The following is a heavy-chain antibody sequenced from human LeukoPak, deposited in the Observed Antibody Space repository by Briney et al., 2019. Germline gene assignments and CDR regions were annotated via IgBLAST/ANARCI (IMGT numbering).Heavy chain of an antibody. Sequence: GASVKVSCTASGYTFANYAIHWVRQAPGQRLEWMGWINAGNGNTKYSQKFQGRVTFTRDTSASTAYMELSSLRSEDTAVYYCARAAITHQASFDYWGQGTLVTVSS. D-gene: IGHD2-21*01. J-gene: IGHJ4*02. CDR1: GYTFANYA. CDR2: INAGNGNT. CDR3: ARAAITHQASFDY. V-gene: IGHV1-3*01.